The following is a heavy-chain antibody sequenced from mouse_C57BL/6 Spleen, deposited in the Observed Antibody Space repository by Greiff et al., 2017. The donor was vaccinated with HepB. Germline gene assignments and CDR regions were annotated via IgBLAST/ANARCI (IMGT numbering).Heavy chain of an antibody. Sequence: VKLQQPGAELVRPGSSVKLSCKASGYTFTSYWMDWVKQRPGQGLEWIGNIYPSDSETHYNQKFKDKATLTVDKSSSTAYMQLSSLTSEDSAVYYCARWSWDVPDWYFDVWGTGTTVTVSS. J-gene: IGHJ1*03. CDR3: ARWSWDVPDWYFDV. D-gene: IGHD4-1*01. CDR1: GYTFTSYW. V-gene: IGHV1-61*01. CDR2: IYPSDSET.